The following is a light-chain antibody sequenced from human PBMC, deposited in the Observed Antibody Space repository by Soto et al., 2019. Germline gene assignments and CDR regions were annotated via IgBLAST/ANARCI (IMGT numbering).Light chain of an antibody. CDR1: SSDVGGYNY. Sequence: QSVLTQPPSASGSPGQSVTISCTGTSSDVGGYNYVSWYQQHPGKAPKLMIYEVSNRPSGVPDRFSGSKSGNTASLTVSGLQAEDEADYYCSSYAGSNNLGVFGGGTKVTVL. J-gene: IGLJ2*01. CDR3: SSYAGSNNLGV. CDR2: EVS. V-gene: IGLV2-8*01.